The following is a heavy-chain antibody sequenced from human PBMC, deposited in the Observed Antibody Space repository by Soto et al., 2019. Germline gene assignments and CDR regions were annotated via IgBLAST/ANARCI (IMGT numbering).Heavy chain of an antibody. CDR2: TSNDGINT. V-gene: IGHV3-30-3*01. D-gene: IGHD1-1*01. CDR3: ARGNMDV. J-gene: IGHJ6*02. CDR1: AFTLSKFV. Sequence: QVQLVESGGGVVQPGRSLRLSCAASAFTLSKFVMHWVRQAPGKGLDWLAVTSNDGINTYYAGSVKGRFTISRDNSKNMVYLQMNSLGDEDTAVYYCARGNMDVWGQGTTVIVSS.